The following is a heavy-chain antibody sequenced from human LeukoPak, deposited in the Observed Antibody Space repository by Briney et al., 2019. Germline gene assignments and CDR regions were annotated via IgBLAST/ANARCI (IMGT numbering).Heavy chain of an antibody. V-gene: IGHV4-59*01. Sequence: SETLSLTCTVSGGSISSYYWTWIRLPPGKGLEWIGYTYDSGYTNYNPSLKSRVTISVDTSKNQFSLKLSSVTAADTAVYYCARDTRGSYYYYGMDVWGQGTTVTVSS. CDR2: TYDSGYT. D-gene: IGHD1-1*01. CDR3: ARDTRGSYYYYGMDV. CDR1: GGSISSYY. J-gene: IGHJ6*02.